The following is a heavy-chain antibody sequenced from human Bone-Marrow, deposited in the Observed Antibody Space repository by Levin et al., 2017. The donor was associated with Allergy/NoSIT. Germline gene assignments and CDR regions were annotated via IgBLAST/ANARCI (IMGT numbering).Heavy chain of an antibody. D-gene: IGHD2-2*01. CDR3: AREGSAYCSSTRCYDNFDY. Sequence: GESLKISCAASGFTFDDYGMGWVRQAPGKGLEWVSGLNWNGGNTDYADSVKGRFIISRDNVKNFLFLQMNSLRAEDTALYYCAREGSAYCSSTRCYDNFDYWGQGTLVTVSS. V-gene: IGHV3-20*04. J-gene: IGHJ4*02. CDR2: LNWNGGNT. CDR1: GFTFDDYG.